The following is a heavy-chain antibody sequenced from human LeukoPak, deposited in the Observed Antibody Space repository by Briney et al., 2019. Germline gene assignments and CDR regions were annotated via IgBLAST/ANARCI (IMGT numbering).Heavy chain of an antibody. J-gene: IGHJ4*02. D-gene: IGHD2-2*01. V-gene: IGHV3-23*01. Sequence: AGGSLRLSCAASGFTVSSYAMSWVRQAPGKGLEWVSGISGSGGKTYYADSVKGRFTISRDNSKNTLYLHLNSLRAEDTAVYYCASCEGSTSCYYVDYWGQGTLVTVSS. CDR2: ISGSGGKT. CDR3: ASCEGSTSCYYVDY. CDR1: GFTVSSYA.